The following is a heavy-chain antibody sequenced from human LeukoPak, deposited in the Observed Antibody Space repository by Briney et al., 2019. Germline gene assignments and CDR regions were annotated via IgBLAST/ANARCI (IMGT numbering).Heavy chain of an antibody. CDR1: GGSFSGYY. CDR2: INHSGST. D-gene: IGHD5-18*01. J-gene: IGHJ4*02. CDR3: AIHIASYSYGLRNPAQRKYFDY. V-gene: IGHV4-34*01. Sequence: SETLSLTCAVYGGSFSGYYWIWIRQPPGKGLEWIGEINHSGSTNYNPSLKSRVTISVDTSKNQFSLKLSSVTAADTAVYYCAIHIASYSYGLRNPAQRKYFDYWGQGTLVTVSS.